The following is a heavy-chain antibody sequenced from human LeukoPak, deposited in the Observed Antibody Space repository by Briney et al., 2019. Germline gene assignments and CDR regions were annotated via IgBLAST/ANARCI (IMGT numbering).Heavy chain of an antibody. CDR3: AREWGYDFWSGYYTNAFDI. CDR2: IIPIFGTA. D-gene: IGHD3-3*01. V-gene: IGHV1-69*01. CDR1: GGIFSSYA. Sequence: SVKVSCKASGGIFSSYAISWVRQAPGQGLEWMGGIIPIFGTANYAQKFQGRVTITADESTSTAYMELSSLRSEDTAVYYCAREWGYDFWSGYYTNAFDIWGQGTMVTVSS. J-gene: IGHJ3*02.